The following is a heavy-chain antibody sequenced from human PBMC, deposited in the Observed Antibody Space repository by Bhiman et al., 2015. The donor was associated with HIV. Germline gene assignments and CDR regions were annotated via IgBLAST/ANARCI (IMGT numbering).Heavy chain of an antibody. CDR1: GFTVSSNY. V-gene: IGHV3-53*02. CDR3: ARDPFQFWGY. Sequence: EVQLVETGGGLIQPGGSLRLSCAPSGFTVSSNYMSWVRQAPGKGLEWLSVIYADGRTYYAHSVKGRFTISRDHSKNTLYLQMNSLRDEDTAVYYCARDPFQFWGYWGPGTLVTGLL. J-gene: IGHJ4*02. D-gene: IGHD3-16*01. CDR2: IYADGRT.